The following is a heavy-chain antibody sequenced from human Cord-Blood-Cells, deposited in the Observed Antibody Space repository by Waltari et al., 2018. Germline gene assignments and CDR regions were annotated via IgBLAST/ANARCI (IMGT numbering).Heavy chain of an antibody. CDR1: GGTFSSYA. V-gene: IGHV1-69*09. CDR2: IIPILGIA. J-gene: IGHJ3*02. CDR3: ARGEQLDAFDI. D-gene: IGHD6-6*01. Sequence: QVQLVQSGAEVQKPGSSVKVSCKASGGTFSSYAISWVRQAPGQGLEWMGRIIPILGIANYAQKFQGRVTITADKSTSTAYMELSSLRSEDTAVYYCARGEQLDAFDIWGQGTMVTVSS.